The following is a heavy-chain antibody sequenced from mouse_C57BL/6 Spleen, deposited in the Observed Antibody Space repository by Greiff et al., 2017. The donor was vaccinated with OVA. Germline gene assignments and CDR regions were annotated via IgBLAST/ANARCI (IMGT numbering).Heavy chain of an antibody. CDR1: GYTFTDYE. CDR2: IDPETGGT. CDR3: TRPAWFAY. V-gene: IGHV1-15*01. Sequence: VQLQQSGAELVRPGASVTLSCKASGYTFTDYEMHWVKQTPVHGLAWIGAIDPETGGTAYNQKFKGKAILTADKSSSTAYMRLRSLTSEDSAVYYCTRPAWFAYWGQGTLVTVSA. J-gene: IGHJ3*01.